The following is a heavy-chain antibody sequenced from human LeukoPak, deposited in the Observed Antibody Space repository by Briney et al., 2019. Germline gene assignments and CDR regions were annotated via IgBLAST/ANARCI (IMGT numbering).Heavy chain of an antibody. V-gene: IGHV6-1*01. CDR1: GDSVSSNSAA. Sequence: SQTLSLTCAISGDSVSSNSAAWNWIRQSPSRGLEWLGRTYYRPKWYNDYAVSVKSRITINPDTSKNQFSLQLNSVTPEDTAVYYCARDRVYSSGWYPPYYYMDVWGKGTTVTVSS. CDR3: ARDRVYSSGWYPPYYYMDV. D-gene: IGHD6-19*01. J-gene: IGHJ6*03. CDR2: TYYRPKWYN.